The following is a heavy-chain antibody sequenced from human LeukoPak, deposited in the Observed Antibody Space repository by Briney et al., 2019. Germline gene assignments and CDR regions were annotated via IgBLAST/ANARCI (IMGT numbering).Heavy chain of an antibody. D-gene: IGHD5-18*01. CDR1: GGSISSGGYS. CDR2: IYYSGST. J-gene: IGHJ6*03. V-gene: IGHV4-30-2*03. CDR3: ASNGGGGGYSYGFYYYYMDV. Sequence: SETLSLTCAVSGGSISSGGYSWSWIRQPPGKELEWIGYIYYSGSTYYNPSLKSRVTISVDTSKNQFSLKLSSVTAADTAVYYCASNGGGGGYSYGFYYYYMDVWGKGTTVTISS.